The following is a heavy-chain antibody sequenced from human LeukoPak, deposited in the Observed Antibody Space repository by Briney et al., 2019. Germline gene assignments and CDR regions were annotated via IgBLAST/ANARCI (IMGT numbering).Heavy chain of an antibody. D-gene: IGHD3-10*01. CDR1: GFIFNSYG. V-gene: IGHV3-33*01. J-gene: IGHJ4*02. Sequence: PGKSLRLSCAASGFIFNSYGMHWVRQAPGKGLEWVAVTWYDGNKRYHAESVKGRFTISRDNSKNTLYLQMNSLRVEDTAVYYCARDRAHYNSGSIFDYWGQGTQVTVSS. CDR3: ARDRAHYNSGSIFDY. CDR2: TWYDGNKR.